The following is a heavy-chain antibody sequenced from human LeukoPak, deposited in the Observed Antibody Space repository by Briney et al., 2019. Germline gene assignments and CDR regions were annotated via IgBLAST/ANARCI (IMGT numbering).Heavy chain of an antibody. J-gene: IGHJ4*02. CDR2: IYTSGST. V-gene: IGHV4-4*07. D-gene: IGHD1-1*01. CDR3: ARKRRGVPNFDY. Sequence: SETLSLTCTVSGGSISSYYWNWIRQPAGKGLEWIGHIYTSGSTNYNSSLKSRVTMSVDTSKNQFSVKLNSVTAADTAVYYCARKRRGVPNFDYWGQGTLVTVSS. CDR1: GGSISSYY.